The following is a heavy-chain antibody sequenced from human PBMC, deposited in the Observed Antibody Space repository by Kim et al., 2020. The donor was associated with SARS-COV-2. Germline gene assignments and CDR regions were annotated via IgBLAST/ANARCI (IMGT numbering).Heavy chain of an antibody. CDR3: ARGPDITPTTETNRVDFDY. CDR1: GYTFTSYG. D-gene: IGHD4-17*01. CDR2: ISAYNGNT. Sequence: ASVKVSCKASGYTFTSYGISWVRQAPGQGLEWMGWISAYNGNTNYAQKLQGRVTMTTDTSTSTAYMELRSLRSDDTAVYYCARGPDITPTTETNRVDFDYWGQGTLVTVSS. V-gene: IGHV1-18*04. J-gene: IGHJ4*02.